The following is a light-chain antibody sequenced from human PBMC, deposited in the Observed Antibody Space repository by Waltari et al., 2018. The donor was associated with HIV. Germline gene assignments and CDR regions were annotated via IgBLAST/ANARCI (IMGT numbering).Light chain of an antibody. V-gene: IGKV4-1*01. CDR1: QSVLYISNNKNY. Sequence: DIVMSQSPDSLAVSLGERATINCKSSQSVLYISNNKNYLAWYQQKPGQPPKLLVYCASTLEAGVPSRFSGGGSGPDFTLTISSLQADDVAFYCCQPYYSFPLTLGGGTKVEIK. J-gene: IGKJ4*02. CDR2: CAS. CDR3: QPYYSFPLT.